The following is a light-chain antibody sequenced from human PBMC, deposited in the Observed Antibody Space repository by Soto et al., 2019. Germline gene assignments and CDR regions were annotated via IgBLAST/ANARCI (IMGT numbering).Light chain of an antibody. Sequence: EIVLTQSPGTLSLSPGERGTLSCRASQSVRSSFLAWYQQKPGQAPRLLIYGASTRATGIPDRFSGSGSGTDFTLTISRLETEDFAVYYCQQYGPSPWTFGQGTEVDI. CDR1: QSVRSSF. CDR3: QQYGPSPWT. J-gene: IGKJ1*01. CDR2: GAS. V-gene: IGKV3-20*01.